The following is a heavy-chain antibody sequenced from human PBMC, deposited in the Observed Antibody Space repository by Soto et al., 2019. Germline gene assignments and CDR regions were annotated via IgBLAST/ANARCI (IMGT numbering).Heavy chain of an antibody. J-gene: IGHJ6*03. CDR2: IYYSGST. Sequence: SETLSLTCTVSGGSISSYYWSWIRQPPGKGLEWIGYIYYSGSTNYNPSLKSRVTISVDTSKNQFSLKLSSVTAADTAVYYCARVWGYCTNGVCFPPYFMYVWGKGTTVTVSS. V-gene: IGHV4-59*01. CDR3: ARVWGYCTNGVCFPPYFMYV. CDR1: GGSISSYY. D-gene: IGHD2-8*01.